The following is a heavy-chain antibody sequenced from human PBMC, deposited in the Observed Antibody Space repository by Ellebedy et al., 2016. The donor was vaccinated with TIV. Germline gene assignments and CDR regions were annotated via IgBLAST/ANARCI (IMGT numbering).Heavy chain of an antibody. V-gene: IGHV3-7*03. CDR1: GFTFNNYC. Sequence: GGSLRLXCVASGFTFNNYCMTWVRQAPGKGPEWVASIKHDESEIYSMDSVKGRFTISRDNAKNSLYLLMNSLRDEDTAVYYCGRALGAGVGATTLWGQGTLVTVSS. CDR3: GRALGAGVGATTL. J-gene: IGHJ4*02. D-gene: IGHD1-26*01. CDR2: IKHDESEI.